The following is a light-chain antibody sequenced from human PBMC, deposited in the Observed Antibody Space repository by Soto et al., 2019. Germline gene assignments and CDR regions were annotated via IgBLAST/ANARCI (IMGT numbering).Light chain of an antibody. J-gene: IGKJ5*01. CDR3: QQYNNWPIT. CDR2: ATS. V-gene: IGKV3-15*01. Sequence: EVVLTQSPATLSVFPGEGATLSCRASQSVGSLLAWYIHKPGQAPRRLIYATSTRATGISGRFSGSGSGTEFTLTISTLQSEDFGVYYGQQYNNWPITFGQGTRLETK. CDR1: QSVGSL.